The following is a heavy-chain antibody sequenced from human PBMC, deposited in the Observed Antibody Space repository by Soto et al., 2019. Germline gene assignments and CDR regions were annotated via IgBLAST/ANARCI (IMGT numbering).Heavy chain of an antibody. CDR3: AKLLGYCSGGSCYSGWFDP. Sequence: SETLSLTCTVSGASISSYYWSWIRQPPGKGLEWIGYIYYSGSTNYNPSLKSRVTISVDTSKNQFCLKLSSVTAADTAVYYCAKLLGYCSGGSCYSGWFDPWGQGTLVSVSS. V-gene: IGHV4-59*08. J-gene: IGHJ5*02. CDR1: GASISSYY. CDR2: IYYSGST. D-gene: IGHD2-15*01.